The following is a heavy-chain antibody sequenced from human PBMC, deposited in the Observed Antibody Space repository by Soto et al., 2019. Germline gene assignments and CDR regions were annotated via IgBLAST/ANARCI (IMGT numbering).Heavy chain of an antibody. CDR2: ISAYNGNT. J-gene: IGHJ4*02. D-gene: IGHD2-15*01. CDR3: ARGGCSGGSCYFYFDY. CDR1: GYTFTSCG. Sequence: GASVKVSCKASGYTFTSCGISWVRQAPGQGLEWMGWISAYNGNTNYAQKLQGRVTMTTDTSTSTAYMELRSLRSDDTAVYYCARGGCSGGSCYFYFDYRGQGTLVTVSS. V-gene: IGHV1-18*01.